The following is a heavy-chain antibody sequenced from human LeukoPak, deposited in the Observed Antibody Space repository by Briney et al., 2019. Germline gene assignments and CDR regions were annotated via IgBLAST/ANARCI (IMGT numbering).Heavy chain of an antibody. CDR2: ISGSGGST. CDR3: AKGEAYYDY. Sequence: GGSLRLSCAASGFTFSNYAMNWVRQAPGKGLEWVSVISGSGGSTYHADSVKGRFTISRDNSKNTLYLQLNSLRAEDTALYYCAKGEAYYDYWGQGTLVTVSS. J-gene: IGHJ4*02. CDR1: GFTFSNYA. V-gene: IGHV3-23*01.